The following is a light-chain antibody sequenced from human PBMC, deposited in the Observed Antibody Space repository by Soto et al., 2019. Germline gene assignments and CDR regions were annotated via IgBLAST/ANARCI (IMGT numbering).Light chain of an antibody. V-gene: IGLV3-1*01. J-gene: IGLJ2*01. CDR1: KLGDKY. Sequence: SSELTQPPSVSVSPGQTASITCSGAKLGDKYACWYQQKPGQSPVLVIYQDSKRPSGIPERFSGSNSGNTANLTISGTQAMDEADYYCQAWDSSTRVVFGGGTKLTVL. CDR3: QAWDSSTRVV. CDR2: QDS.